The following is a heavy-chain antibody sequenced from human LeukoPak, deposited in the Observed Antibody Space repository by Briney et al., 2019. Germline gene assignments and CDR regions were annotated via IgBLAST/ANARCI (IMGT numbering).Heavy chain of an antibody. D-gene: IGHD1-26*01. CDR3: ATLSSGSLVPYYFDY. CDR2: VVPEDGET. V-gene: IGHV1-69-2*01. Sequence: ASVKVSCKVSGYTFTDYYMLWVPQAPGRGLEWMGLVVPEDGETIYAEKFQGRVTITADTSTDTAYMELSSLRSEDTAVYYCATLSSGSLVPYYFDYWGQGTLVTVSS. CDR1: GYTFTDYY. J-gene: IGHJ4*02.